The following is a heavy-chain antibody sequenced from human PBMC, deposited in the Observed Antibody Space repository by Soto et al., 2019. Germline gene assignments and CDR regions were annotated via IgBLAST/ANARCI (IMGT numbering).Heavy chain of an antibody. CDR3: ASSGITMVRGVIQRYFDY. V-gene: IGHV1-18*04. Sequence: QVQLVQSGAEVKKPGASVKVSCKASGYTFTSYGISWVRQAPGQGLEWMGWISAYNGNTNYAQKLQGRVTMTTDTSTSTGYMELRSLRSDDTAVYYCASSGITMVRGVIQRYFDYWGQGTLVTVSS. CDR1: GYTFTSYG. D-gene: IGHD3-10*01. CDR2: ISAYNGNT. J-gene: IGHJ4*02.